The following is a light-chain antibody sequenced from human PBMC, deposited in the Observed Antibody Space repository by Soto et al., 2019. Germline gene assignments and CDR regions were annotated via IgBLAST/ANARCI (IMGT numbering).Light chain of an antibody. J-gene: IGLJ2*01. CDR3: QSYDSSLSGVV. CDR2: GNS. CDR1: SSNIGAGYV. V-gene: IGLV1-40*01. Sequence: QPVLTQPPSVSGAPGQRVTISCTGSSSNIGAGYVVHWYQQVPGTAPKLLIYGNSNRPSGVPDRFSGSKSGTSASLAITGLQAEHEADYYCQSYDSSLSGVVFGGGTKLTVL.